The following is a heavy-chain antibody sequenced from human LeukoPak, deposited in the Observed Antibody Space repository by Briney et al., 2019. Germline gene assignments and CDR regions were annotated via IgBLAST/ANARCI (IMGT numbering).Heavy chain of an antibody. D-gene: IGHD2-2*01. CDR3: ARGDIVVVPGTRNWFDP. V-gene: IGHV1-8*01. J-gene: IGHJ5*02. CDR1: GYTFTSYD. Sequence: VASVTVSCKASGYTFTSYDINWVRQAPGQGLELMGWMNPNSGNTVYAQKFQGRVTMTRNTSISTAYMELSSLRSEDTAVYYCARGDIVVVPGTRNWFDPWGQGTLVTVSS. CDR2: MNPNSGNT.